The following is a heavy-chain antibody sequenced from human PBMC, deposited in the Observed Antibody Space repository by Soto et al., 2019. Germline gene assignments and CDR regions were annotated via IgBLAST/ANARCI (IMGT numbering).Heavy chain of an antibody. CDR2: IYYSGST. V-gene: IGHV4-59*12. Sequence: SETLSLTCTVSGGSISSYYWSWIRQPPGKGLEWIGYIYYSGSTNYNPSLKSRVTISVDTSKNQFSLELTSVTAADTAIYYCARARQYYDCELDPWGQGTLVTVSS. D-gene: IGHD3-9*01. CDR1: GGSISSYY. CDR3: ARARQYYDCELDP. J-gene: IGHJ5*02.